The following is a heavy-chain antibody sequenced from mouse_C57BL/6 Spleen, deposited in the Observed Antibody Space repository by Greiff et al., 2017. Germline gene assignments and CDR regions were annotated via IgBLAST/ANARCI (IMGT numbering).Heavy chain of an antibody. V-gene: IGHV1-39*01. J-gene: IGHJ2*01. D-gene: IGHD4-1*01. Sequence: VHVKQSGPELVKPGASVKISCKASGYSFTDYNMNWVKQSNGKSLEWIGVINPNYGTTSYNQQFKGKATLTVDQSSSTAYMQLNSLTSEDSAVYYCARRGLTAYYFDYWGQGTTLTVSS. CDR1: GYSFTDYN. CDR3: ARRGLTAYYFDY. CDR2: INPNYGTT.